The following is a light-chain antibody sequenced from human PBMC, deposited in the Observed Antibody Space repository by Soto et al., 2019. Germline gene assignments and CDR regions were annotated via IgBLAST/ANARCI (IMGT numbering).Light chain of an antibody. Sequence: ETVMTQSPATLSVSPGERATLSCRASQSVNSKIAWYQQKPGQAPRLLIYGASTRATDIPARFSGSGSGADFTLTISSLEPEDFAVYYCQQRSNWPITFGQGTRLEIK. CDR3: QQRSNWPIT. V-gene: IGKV3-15*01. CDR2: GAS. J-gene: IGKJ5*01. CDR1: QSVNSK.